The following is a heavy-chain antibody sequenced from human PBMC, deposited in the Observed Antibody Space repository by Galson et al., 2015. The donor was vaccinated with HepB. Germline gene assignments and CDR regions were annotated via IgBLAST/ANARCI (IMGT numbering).Heavy chain of an antibody. D-gene: IGHD3-10*01. V-gene: IGHV1-46*01. Sequence: QSGAEVKKPGESLKISCKGSGYTFTSYYMHWVRQAPGQGLEWMGIINPSGGSTSYAQKFQGRVTMTRDTSTSTVYMELSSLRSEDTAVYYCARGVIISAFDIWGQGTMVTVSS. J-gene: IGHJ3*02. CDR2: INPSGGST. CDR1: GYTFTSYY. CDR3: ARGVIISAFDI.